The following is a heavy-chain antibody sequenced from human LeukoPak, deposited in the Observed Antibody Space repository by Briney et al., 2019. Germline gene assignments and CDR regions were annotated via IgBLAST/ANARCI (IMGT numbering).Heavy chain of an antibody. D-gene: IGHD3-16*01. CDR1: GFSLSTSGMR. CDR3: ARNVGYGFYFDY. V-gene: IGHV2-70*04. CDR2: IDWDDDK. J-gene: IGHJ4*02. Sequence: SGPALLKPRQSLTLTCTFSGFSLSTSGMRVSWIRQPPGKALEWLARIDWDDDKFYSTSLKTRLTISKDTSKNQVVLTMTNMDPVDTATYYCARNVGYGFYFDYWGQGTLVTVSS.